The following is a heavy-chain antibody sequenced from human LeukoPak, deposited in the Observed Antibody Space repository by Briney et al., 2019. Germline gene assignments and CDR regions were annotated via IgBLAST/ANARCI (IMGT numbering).Heavy chain of an antibody. D-gene: IGHD4-17*01. CDR1: GFTYTSYS. CDR3: ARDYYGDYYFDY. J-gene: IGHJ4*02. Sequence: GGSLRLSCAASGFTYTSYSMNWVRQAPGKGLEWVSSISSSSSITYYADSVKGRFTISRDNAKNSLHLQMNSLRADDTAVYYCARDYYGDYYFDYWGQGTLVTVSS. CDR2: ISSSSSIT. V-gene: IGHV3-21*01.